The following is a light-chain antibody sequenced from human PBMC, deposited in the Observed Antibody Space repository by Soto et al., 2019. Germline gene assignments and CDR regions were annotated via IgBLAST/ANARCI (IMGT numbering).Light chain of an antibody. Sequence: DVQMTQSPSSLSASVGDSVTLTCRASQTVTSYLNWYQQKPGKAPKLLIYAASTLQSGVPSRFSGSGSGTEFTLTIISLQPEDFATYYCQQSYRFPKTFGRGTKVEVK. CDR1: QTVTSY. CDR3: QQSYRFPKT. CDR2: AAS. V-gene: IGKV1-39*01. J-gene: IGKJ1*01.